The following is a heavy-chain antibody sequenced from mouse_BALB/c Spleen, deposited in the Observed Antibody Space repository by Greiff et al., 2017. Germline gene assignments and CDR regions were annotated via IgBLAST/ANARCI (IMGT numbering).Heavy chain of an antibody. D-gene: IGHD1-1*01. V-gene: IGHV1-4*02. Sequence: VQLQQSAAELARPGASVKMSCKASGYTFTSYTMHWVKQRPGQGLEWIGYINPSSGYTEYNQKFKDKTTLTADKSSSTAYMQLSSLTSEDSAVYYCAHYGSSSCWYFDVWGAGTTVTVSS. CDR2: INPSSGYT. CDR3: AHYGSSSCWYFDV. CDR1: GYTFTSYT. J-gene: IGHJ1*01.